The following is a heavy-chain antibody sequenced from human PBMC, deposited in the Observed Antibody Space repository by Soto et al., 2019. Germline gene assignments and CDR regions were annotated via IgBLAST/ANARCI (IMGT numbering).Heavy chain of an antibody. CDR2: ISSSSSYT. CDR1: GFTFSDYY. J-gene: IGHJ4*02. V-gene: IGHV3-11*06. D-gene: IGHD3-10*01. CDR3: AREEDYGSGVDY. Sequence: QVQLVESGGGLVKPGGSLRLSCAASGFTFSDYYMSWIRQAPGKGLEWVSYISSSSSYTNYADSVKGRFTISRDNAKNSLYLQMNSLRAEDTAVYYCAREEDYGSGVDYWGQGTLVTVSS.